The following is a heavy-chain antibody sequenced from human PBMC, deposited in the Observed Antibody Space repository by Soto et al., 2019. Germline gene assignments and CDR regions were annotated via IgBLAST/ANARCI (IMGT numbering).Heavy chain of an antibody. CDR1: GFTFSGYS. V-gene: IGHV3-21*01. CDR2: ISSSSSYI. J-gene: IGHJ6*03. D-gene: IGHD5-12*01. CDR3: ARELGVWATSYYYYYMDV. Sequence: GGSLRLSCAASGFTFSGYSMNWVRQAPGKGLEWVSSISSSSSYIYYADSVKGRFTISRDNAKNSLYLQMNSLRAEDTAVYYCARELGVWATSYYYYYMDVWGKGTTVTVSS.